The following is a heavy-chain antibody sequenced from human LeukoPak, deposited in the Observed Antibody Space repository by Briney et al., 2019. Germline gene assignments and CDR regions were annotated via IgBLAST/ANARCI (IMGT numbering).Heavy chain of an antibody. CDR2: INPNSGDT. J-gene: IGHJ4*02. CDR3: AISVAASLDF. D-gene: IGHD2-15*01. V-gene: IGHV1-2*02. CDR1: GYTLTELS. Sequence: ASVKVSCKVSGYTLTELSMHWVRQAPGQGLEWMGWINPNSGDTNYAQKFQGRVTMTRDTSISTAYMELSRLRSDDTAVYYCAISVAASLDFWGQGTLVTVSS.